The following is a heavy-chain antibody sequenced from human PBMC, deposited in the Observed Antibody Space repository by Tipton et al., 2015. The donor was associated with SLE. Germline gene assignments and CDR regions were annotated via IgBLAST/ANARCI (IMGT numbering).Heavy chain of an antibody. CDR1: GGSISSSSYY. Sequence: TLSLTCTVSGGSISSSSYYWGWIRQPPGKGLEWIGSIYYSGSTYYNPSLKSRVTISVDTSKNQFSLKLSSVTAADTAVYYCATRPGGNNRFDPWGQGTLVTVSS. CDR3: ATRPGGNNRFDP. V-gene: IGHV4-39*07. J-gene: IGHJ5*02. D-gene: IGHD1-26*01. CDR2: IYYSGST.